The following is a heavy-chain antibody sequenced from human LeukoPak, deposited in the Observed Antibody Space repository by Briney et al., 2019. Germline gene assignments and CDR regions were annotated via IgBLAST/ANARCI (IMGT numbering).Heavy chain of an antibody. Sequence: PGGSLRLSCAASGFTFSSYAMSWVRQAPGKGLEWVSAISGSGGSTYYADSAKGRFTISRDNSKNTLYLQMNSLRAEDTAVYYCAKANIPPYYYGSGSSPTNDYWGQGTLVTVSS. CDR2: ISGSGGST. J-gene: IGHJ4*02. V-gene: IGHV3-23*01. CDR1: GFTFSSYA. CDR3: AKANIPPYYYGSGSSPTNDY. D-gene: IGHD3-10*01.